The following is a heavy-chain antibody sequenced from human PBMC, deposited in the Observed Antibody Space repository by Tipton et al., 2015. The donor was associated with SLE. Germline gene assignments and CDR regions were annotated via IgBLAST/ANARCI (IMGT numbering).Heavy chain of an antibody. J-gene: IGHJ6*03. CDR1: GASITNSGYY. CDR3: AREPIKVLRDYMDV. CDR2: IFYSGST. Sequence: TLSLTCTVSGASITNSGYYWSWIRQYPGRGLEWIGYIFYSGSTYYNPSLKSRVTISVDTSKNQFSLKLSSVTAADTAVYYCAREPIKVLRDYMDVWGKGTTVTVSS. V-gene: IGHV4-30-4*01. D-gene: IGHD2/OR15-2a*01.